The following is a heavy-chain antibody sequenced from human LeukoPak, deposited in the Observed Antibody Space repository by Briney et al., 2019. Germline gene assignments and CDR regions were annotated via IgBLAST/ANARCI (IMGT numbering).Heavy chain of an antibody. V-gene: IGHV4-39*07. J-gene: IGHJ4*02. D-gene: IGHD1-1*01. CDR1: GGSISSSSYY. Sequence: SETLSLTCTVSGGSISSSSYYWGWIRQPPGKGLEWIGSIYYSGSTYYNPSLKSRVTISVDTSKNQFSLKLSSVTAADTAVYYCARDMGEGTGTTPFDYWGQGTLVTVSS. CDR3: ARDMGEGTGTTPFDY. CDR2: IYYSGST.